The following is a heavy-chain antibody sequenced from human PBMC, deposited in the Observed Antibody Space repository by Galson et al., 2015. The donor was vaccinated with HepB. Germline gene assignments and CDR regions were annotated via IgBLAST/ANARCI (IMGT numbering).Heavy chain of an antibody. D-gene: IGHD3-10*02. V-gene: IGHV3-30*18. J-gene: IGHJ4*01. Sequence: SLRLSCAASGLAFSSYGMHWVRQAQGKGLEWVAVISYDGSNKYYADSVKGRFTISRDNSKNTLNMKVNSLRADDTAMYYCAKDVRGVPGDGEAMYCFDSWGQGTLVTVSS. CDR1: GLAFSSYG. CDR2: ISYDGSNK. CDR3: AKDVRGVPGDGEAMYCFDS.